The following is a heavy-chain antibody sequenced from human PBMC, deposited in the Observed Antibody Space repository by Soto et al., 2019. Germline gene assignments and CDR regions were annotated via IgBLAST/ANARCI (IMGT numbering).Heavy chain of an antibody. CDR3: ARAYRRSGYSSSCVFDS. CDR1: GGSINRGGYY. V-gene: IGHV4-31*03. Sequence: QVQLQESRPGLVKPSQTLSLICTVSGGSINRGGYYWIWIRQHPGKGLEWIGYIYYSGSTYYNPLLRRRVTISAGASENQFSLQLGSVTAADTAVYFCARAYRRSGYSSSCVFDSWGQGTLVNVSS. CDR2: IYYSGST. J-gene: IGHJ4*02. D-gene: IGHD6-13*01.